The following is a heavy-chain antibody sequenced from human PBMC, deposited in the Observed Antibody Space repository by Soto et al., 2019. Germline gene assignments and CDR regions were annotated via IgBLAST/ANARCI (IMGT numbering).Heavy chain of an antibody. Sequence: ASVKVSCKASGYSIISYYMHWVRQAPGQGLQWMGIINPGGTITTYAQRFQGRLAMTRDTSTSTVYMELTSLTSDDTAVYYCASPIGGMYNAFDIWGQGTMVTVSS. J-gene: IGHJ3*02. CDR3: ASPIGGMYNAFDI. D-gene: IGHD1-1*01. V-gene: IGHV1-46*01. CDR2: INPGGTIT. CDR1: GYSIISYY.